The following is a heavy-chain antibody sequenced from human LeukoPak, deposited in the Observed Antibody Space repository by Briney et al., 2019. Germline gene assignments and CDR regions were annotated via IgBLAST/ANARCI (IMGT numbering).Heavy chain of an antibody. J-gene: IGHJ5*02. CDR2: ISISSRYI. Sequence: GGSLRLSCTDSGFTFRTYAMNSVRQAPGKWLEWVSSISISSRYISYAYSVKGRFTISRDNAENSGYLEMNSLRAEDTAVYYCAKDPLRYHDSTGYYQSRFDPWVQGTLVTVSS. D-gene: IGHD3-22*01. CDR3: AKDPLRYHDSTGYYQSRFDP. CDR1: GFTFRTYA. V-gene: IGHV3-21*01.